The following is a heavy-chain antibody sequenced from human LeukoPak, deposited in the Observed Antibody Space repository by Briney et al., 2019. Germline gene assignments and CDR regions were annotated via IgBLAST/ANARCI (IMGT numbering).Heavy chain of an antibody. D-gene: IGHD2-2*01. CDR2: INPDNGNT. CDR3: ATYYCSTTSCYPYFFDY. CDR1: GYPFTRYG. Sequence: ASVKVSCKASGYPFTRYGISWVRQAPGQGLEWMGWINPDNGNTKYAQKFQGRVTMTTDTSTSTAHMELRSLRSDDTAVYYCATYYCSTTSCYPYFFDYWGQGTLVTVSS. J-gene: IGHJ4*02. V-gene: IGHV1-18*01.